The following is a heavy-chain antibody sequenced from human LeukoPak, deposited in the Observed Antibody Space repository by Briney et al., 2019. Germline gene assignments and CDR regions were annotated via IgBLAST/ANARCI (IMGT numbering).Heavy chain of an antibody. V-gene: IGHV4-4*07. J-gene: IGHJ4*02. Sequence: TTAETLSLTCTVSGGSISSYYGSWIRQPAGKGLEWIGRIYTSGSTNYNPSLKSRVTMSLDTSKNQLSLKMSSVTAAGTAVYYCARWYWFLDYWGQGTLVTVS. CDR2: IYTSGST. CDR3: ARWYWFLDY. CDR1: GGSISSYY. D-gene: IGHD2-8*02.